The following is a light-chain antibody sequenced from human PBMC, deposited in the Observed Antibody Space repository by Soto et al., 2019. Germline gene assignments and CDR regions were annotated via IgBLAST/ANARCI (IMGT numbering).Light chain of an antibody. Sequence: DTPMTQSPSTLYASVGDRVTITCRASQSISNWLAWYQQKPGKAPNLLIYFASALQGGVPSRFSGSGSGTEFTLTISSLQPDDIATYYCQQYDTSPLTFGGGTKVEIK. CDR1: QSISNW. J-gene: IGKJ4*01. CDR2: FAS. V-gene: IGKV1-5*03. CDR3: QQYDTSPLT.